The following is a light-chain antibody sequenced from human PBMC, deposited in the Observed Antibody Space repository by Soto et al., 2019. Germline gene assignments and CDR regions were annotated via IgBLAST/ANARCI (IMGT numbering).Light chain of an antibody. V-gene: IGLV2-14*01. CDR3: ISYTRSSTIYV. Sequence: HSALTQPASVSGSPGQSITISCTGTSSDVGGYNYVSWYQQHPGKAPKLMIYEVSNRPSGVSNRFSGSKSGNTASLTISVLQAEDEADYYCISYTRSSTIYVFGTGTKRTVL. J-gene: IGLJ1*01. CDR1: SSDVGGYNY. CDR2: EVS.